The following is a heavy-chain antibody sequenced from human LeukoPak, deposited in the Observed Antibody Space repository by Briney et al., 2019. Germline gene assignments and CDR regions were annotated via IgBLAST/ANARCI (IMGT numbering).Heavy chain of an antibody. Sequence: PSETLSLTCTVSGGSISSSNYYWGWIRQPPGQGLEWIGSIYYSWSTYCNPSLKSRVTISVDTSKNQYSLKLSSVTAADTAVYYCARHPALVGATSQMAFDIWGQGTMVTVSS. CDR3: ARHPALVGATSQMAFDI. V-gene: IGHV4-39*01. CDR2: IYYSWST. CDR1: GGSISSSNYY. J-gene: IGHJ3*02. D-gene: IGHD1-26*01.